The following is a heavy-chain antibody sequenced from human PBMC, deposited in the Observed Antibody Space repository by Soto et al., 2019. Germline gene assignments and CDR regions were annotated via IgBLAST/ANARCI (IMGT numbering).Heavy chain of an antibody. CDR2: LFFSGGT. CDR1: GGSVISGRYY. Sequence: ETLSLTCTASGGSVISGRYYWSWIRQPPGKGLGRIVCLFFSGGTNYNPSLKSRVTISVGTSKYQFSLKLSSVTAADTAVYYCARRSDYYDSRGYYFGDLPFDYWGQGTLVTVSS. CDR3: ARRSDYYDSRGYYFGDLPFDY. J-gene: IGHJ4*02. D-gene: IGHD3-22*01. V-gene: IGHV4-61*01.